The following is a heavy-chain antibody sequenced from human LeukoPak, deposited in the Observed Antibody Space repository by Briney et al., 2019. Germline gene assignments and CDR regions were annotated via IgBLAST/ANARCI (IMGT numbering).Heavy chain of an antibody. Sequence: SETLSLTCTVSGGSISSFYWTWIRQAPGKGLEWIGYNSDMGNSNYSPSLKSRVTISVDTSKNQFSLKLSSVTAADTAVYYCARVDAFCSGGSCYGWFDPWGQGTLVTVSS. CDR3: ARVDAFCSGGSCYGWFDP. CDR2: NSDMGNS. CDR1: GGSISSFY. J-gene: IGHJ5*02. V-gene: IGHV4-59*12. D-gene: IGHD2-15*01.